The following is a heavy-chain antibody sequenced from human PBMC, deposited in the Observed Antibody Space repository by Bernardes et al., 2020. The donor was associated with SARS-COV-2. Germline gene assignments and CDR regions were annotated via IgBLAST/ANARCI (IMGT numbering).Heavy chain of an antibody. Sequence: VGSLSLSCAASGFTFRSYAMSWVRQAPGKGLEWVSAISGSGGSTYYADSVKGRFTISRDNSKNTLYLQMNILRAEDTAIYYCAKGVQQWLNFDYWGQGTLVTVTS. V-gene: IGHV3-23*01. D-gene: IGHD6-19*01. CDR2: ISGSGGST. CDR3: AKGVQQWLNFDY. J-gene: IGHJ4*02. CDR1: GFTFRSYA.